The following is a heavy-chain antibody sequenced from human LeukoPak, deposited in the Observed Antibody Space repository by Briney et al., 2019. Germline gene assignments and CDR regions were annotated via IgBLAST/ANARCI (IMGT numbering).Heavy chain of an antibody. D-gene: IGHD3-22*01. CDR2: ISYDGSNK. CDR1: GFTFSSYA. CDR3: XXGRGVVISAFDI. V-gene: IGHV3-30*04. J-gene: IGHJ3*02. Sequence: GGSLXXSCAASGFTFSSYAMHWVRQAPGKGLEWVAVISYDGSNKYYADSVKGRFTISRDNSKNTLYPQMNSLRAEDTAVYYXXXGRGVVISAFDIWGQGTMVTVSS.